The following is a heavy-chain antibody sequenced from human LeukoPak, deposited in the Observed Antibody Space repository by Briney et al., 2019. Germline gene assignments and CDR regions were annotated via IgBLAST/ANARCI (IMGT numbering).Heavy chain of an antibody. J-gene: IGHJ4*02. CDR3: ARDQGDY. V-gene: IGHV3-48*01. CDR1: GFTFNTYR. CDR2: ISSGASTI. Sequence: PGRSQRLSCAASGFTFNTYRMNCVSQAPGKGLECVSYISSGASTIYYADSVKGRFTISRDNAKNSLYLQMNSLRVEDTAVYYCARDQGDYWGQGTLVTVSS.